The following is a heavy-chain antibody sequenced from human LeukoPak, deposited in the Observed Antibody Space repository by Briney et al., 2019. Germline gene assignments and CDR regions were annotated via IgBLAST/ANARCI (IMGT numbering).Heavy chain of an antibody. Sequence: SETLSLTCAVSGYSISSGYYWGWIRQPPGKGLEWIGSIYHSGSTYYNPSLKSRVTISVDTSKNQFSLKLSSVTAADTAVYYCARDPPGYYPLWGQGTLVTVSS. CDR3: ARDPPGYYPL. CDR2: IYHSGST. J-gene: IGHJ4*02. V-gene: IGHV4-38-2*02. D-gene: IGHD3-10*01. CDR1: GYSISSGYY.